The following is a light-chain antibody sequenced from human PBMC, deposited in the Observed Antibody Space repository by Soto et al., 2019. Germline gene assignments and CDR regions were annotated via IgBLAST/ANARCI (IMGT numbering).Light chain of an antibody. Sequence: SVLTQPPSASGTPGQRVTLSCSGSSSNIGGNTVNWYQQLPGTAPRLLIYNDRQRPSGVPDRFSASKSGTSASLAISGLQSEDEADYYCATWDASLSLLYVFGTGTKLTVL. J-gene: IGLJ1*01. CDR2: NDR. V-gene: IGLV1-44*01. CDR1: SSNIGGNT. CDR3: ATWDASLSLLYV.